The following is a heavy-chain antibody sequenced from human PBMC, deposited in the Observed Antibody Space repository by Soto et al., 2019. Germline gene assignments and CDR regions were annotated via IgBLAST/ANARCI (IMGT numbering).Heavy chain of an antibody. V-gene: IGHV4-59*08. J-gene: IGHJ6*02. CDR1: GGSISSYY. CDR3: ARQRWYSSPMDV. CDR2: IYYSGST. D-gene: IGHD1-20*01. Sequence: QVQLQESGPGLVKPSETLSLTCTVSGGSISSYYWSWIRQPPGKGLEWIGYIYYSGSTNYNPSLKSRVTISVDTSKNQFSLKLSSVTAADTAVYYCARQRWYSSPMDVWGQGTTVTVSS.